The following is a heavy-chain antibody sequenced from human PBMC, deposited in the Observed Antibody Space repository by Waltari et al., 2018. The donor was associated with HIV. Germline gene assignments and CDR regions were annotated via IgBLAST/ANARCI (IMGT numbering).Heavy chain of an antibody. Sequence: EVQLVESGGGVVQPGRSLRLSCTASGLTCGDYALSWFRQAPGKGLELVSFIRSKAYGGTTEYAASVKGRFTISRDDSKSIAYLQMNSLKTEDTAVYYCLPDYDILTGYLAFDYWGQGTLVTVSS. CDR1: GLTCGDYA. V-gene: IGHV3-49*03. CDR2: IRSKAYGGTT. D-gene: IGHD3-9*01. CDR3: LPDYDILTGYLAFDY. J-gene: IGHJ4*02.